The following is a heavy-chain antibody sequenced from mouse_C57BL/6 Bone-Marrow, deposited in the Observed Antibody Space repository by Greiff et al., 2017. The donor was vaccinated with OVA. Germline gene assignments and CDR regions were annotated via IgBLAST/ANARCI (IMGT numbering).Heavy chain of an antibody. CDR2: IYPGSGST. CDR1: GYTFTSYW. CDR3: ARKALTLGYWYFDV. J-gene: IGHJ1*03. D-gene: IGHD1-1*02. Sequence: VQLQQPGAELVKPGASVKMSCKASGYTFTSYWITWVKQRPGQGLAWIGDIYPGSGSTNYNEKFKSKATLTVDTSSSTAYMQLSSLTSEDAAVYYCARKALTLGYWYFDVWGTGTTVTVSS. V-gene: IGHV1-55*01.